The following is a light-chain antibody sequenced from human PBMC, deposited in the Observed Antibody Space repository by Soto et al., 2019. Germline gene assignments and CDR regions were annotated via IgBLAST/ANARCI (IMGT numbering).Light chain of an antibody. CDR1: SSDVGGYNY. CDR2: EVT. Sequence: QSVLTHPPSASGSPGQSVTISCTGTSSDVGGYNYVSWYQQHPGKAPKLMIYEVTKRPSGVPDRFSGSKSGNTASLTVSGLQTEDEADYYCSSYAGGNSWVFGGGTKVTVL. V-gene: IGLV2-8*01. J-gene: IGLJ3*02. CDR3: SSYAGGNSWV.